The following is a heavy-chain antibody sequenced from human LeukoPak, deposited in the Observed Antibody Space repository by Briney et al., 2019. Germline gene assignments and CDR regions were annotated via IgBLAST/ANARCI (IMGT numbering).Heavy chain of an antibody. J-gene: IGHJ4*02. V-gene: IGHV3-23*01. D-gene: IGHD3-22*01. CDR2: ISGSGGST. Sequence: GGSLRLSCAASGFTFSSYAMSWVRQTPGKGLEWVSAISGSGGSTYYADSVKGRFTISRDNSKNTLYLQMNSLRAEDTAVYYCAKDSHDYYYDSSGYYYWGQGTLVTVSS. CDR3: AKDSHDYYYDSSGYYY. CDR1: GFTFSSYA.